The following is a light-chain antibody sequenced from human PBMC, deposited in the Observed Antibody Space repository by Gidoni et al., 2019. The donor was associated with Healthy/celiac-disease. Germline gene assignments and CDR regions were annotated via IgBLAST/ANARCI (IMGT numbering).Light chain of an antibody. V-gene: IGKV3-15*01. CDR2: GAS. Sequence: EIQVTQSPATLSVSPGERAALSCRASQSVSSNLAWYQQKPGQAPRLLIYGASTRATGIPARFSGGGSGTEFTLTISSLQSEDFAVYYCQQYSNWPRTFGQGTKVEIK. J-gene: IGKJ1*01. CDR1: QSVSSN. CDR3: QQYSNWPRT.